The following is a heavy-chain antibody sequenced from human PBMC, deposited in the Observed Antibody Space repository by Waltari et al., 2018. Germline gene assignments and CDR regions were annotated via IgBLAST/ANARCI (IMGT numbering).Heavy chain of an antibody. CDR2: IYSGGST. D-gene: IGHD2-21*01. V-gene: IGHV3-53*01. Sequence: EVQLVESGGGLIQPGGSLRLSCAASGFTVSSNYMSWVRPAPGKGLEWVSVIYSGGSTYYADSVKGRFTISRDNSKNTLYLQMNSLRAEDTAVYYCASGDCGGDCYGYAFDIWGQGTMVTVSS. J-gene: IGHJ3*02. CDR3: ASGDCGGDCYGYAFDI. CDR1: GFTVSSNY.